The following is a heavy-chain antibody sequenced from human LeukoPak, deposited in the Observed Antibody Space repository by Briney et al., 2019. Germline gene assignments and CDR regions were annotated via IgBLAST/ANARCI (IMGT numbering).Heavy chain of an antibody. CDR1: GVSISSGGYY. Sequence: PSQTLSLTCTVSGVSISSGGYYWSWIRQHPGKGLEWIGYIYYSGSTYYNPSLKSRVTISVDTSKNQFSLKLSSVTAADTAVYYCARDIRIVWAFDIWGQGTMVTVSS. D-gene: IGHD2/OR15-2a*01. V-gene: IGHV4-31*03. J-gene: IGHJ3*02. CDR2: IYYSGST. CDR3: ARDIRIVWAFDI.